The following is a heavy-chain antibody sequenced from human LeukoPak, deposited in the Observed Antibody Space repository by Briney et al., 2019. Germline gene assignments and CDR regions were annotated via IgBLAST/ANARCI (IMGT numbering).Heavy chain of an antibody. CDR2: IVVGSGNT. J-gene: IGHJ4*02. CDR1: GFTFTSSA. Sequence: SVTVSCKASGFTFTSSAVQWVRQARGQRLEWIGWIVVGSGNTNYAQKFQERVTITRDMSTSTAYMELSSLRSEDTAVYYCAADGSEWELNFDYWGQGTLVTVSS. V-gene: IGHV1-58*01. CDR3: AADGSEWELNFDY. D-gene: IGHD1-26*01.